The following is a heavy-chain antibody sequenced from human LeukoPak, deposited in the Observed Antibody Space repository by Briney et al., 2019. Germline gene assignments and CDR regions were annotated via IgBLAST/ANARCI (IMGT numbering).Heavy chain of an antibody. CDR2: IKQDGSEK. CDR1: GFTFSSYS. CDR3: ARDLKGRTTVTTRRSYYFDY. Sequence: GGSLRLSCAASGFTFSSYSMNWVRQAPGKGLEWVANIKQDGSEKYYVDSVKGRFTISRDNAKNSLYLQMNSLRAEDTAVYYCARDLKGRTTVTTRRSYYFDYWGQGTLVTVSS. J-gene: IGHJ4*02. D-gene: IGHD4-17*01. V-gene: IGHV3-7*01.